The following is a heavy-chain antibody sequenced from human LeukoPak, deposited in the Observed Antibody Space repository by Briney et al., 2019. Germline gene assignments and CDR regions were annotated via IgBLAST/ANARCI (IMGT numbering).Heavy chain of an antibody. CDR3: ARNPGMDV. CDR1: GFTFSSYR. V-gene: IGHV3-74*01. CDR2: INSDGSST. J-gene: IGHJ6*02. Sequence: GGSLRLSCAASGFTFSSYRLHWVRQAPGKGLVWVSHINSDGSSTGYADSVKGRLTISRDNAKNTLFLQMNSLRAEDTAVYYCARNPGMDVWGQETTVTVSS.